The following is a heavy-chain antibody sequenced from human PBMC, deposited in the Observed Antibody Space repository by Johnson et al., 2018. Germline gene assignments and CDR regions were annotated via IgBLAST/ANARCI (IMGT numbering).Heavy chain of an antibody. CDR3: ARSNGWTGDFYYYYYYMDV. V-gene: IGHV3-7*01. CDR1: GFTFSRYW. J-gene: IGHJ6*03. D-gene: IGHD6-19*01. CDR2: IKQDGSER. Sequence: VQLVESGGGLVQPGGSQRLSCAASGFTFSRYWMTWVRQSPGRGLEWVANIKQDGSERYYVVSVKGRFTISRGNAENSVYLKMNGLTAEDTAVYYGARSNGWTGDFYYYYYYMDVWGKGTTVTVSS.